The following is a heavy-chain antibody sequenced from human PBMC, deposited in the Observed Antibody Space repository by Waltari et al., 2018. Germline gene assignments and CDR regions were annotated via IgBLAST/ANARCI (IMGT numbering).Heavy chain of an antibody. Sequence: QVQLVESGGGVVQPGRSLRLSCAASGFTFSSYGMHWVRQAPGKGLGWVEVIWYDGSNKYNADSVKGRFTISRDNSKNTLYLQMNSLRAEDTAVYYCARDSHHGDYSDGMDVWGQGTTVTVSS. CDR2: IWYDGSNK. CDR1: GFTFSSYG. D-gene: IGHD4-17*01. CDR3: ARDSHHGDYSDGMDV. J-gene: IGHJ6*02. V-gene: IGHV3-33*01.